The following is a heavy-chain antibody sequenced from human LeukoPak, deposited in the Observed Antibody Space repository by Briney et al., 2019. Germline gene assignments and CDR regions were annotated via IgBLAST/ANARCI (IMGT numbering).Heavy chain of an antibody. CDR2: ISYSGST. J-gene: IGHJ4*02. CDR3: ARGPHKFDY. CDR1: GVSISNHY. Sequence: PSETLSLTCTVSGVSISNHYSSWIRQPPGKGLEWIGYISYSGSTNYNPSLKSRVTISVDTSKHQFSLKLSAVTAADTAVYYCARGPHKFDYWGQGSLVTVSS. V-gene: IGHV4-59*11.